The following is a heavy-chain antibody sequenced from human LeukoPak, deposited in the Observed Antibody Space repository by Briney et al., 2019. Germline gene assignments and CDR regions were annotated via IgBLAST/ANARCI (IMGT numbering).Heavy chain of an antibody. J-gene: IGHJ6*02. CDR2: IYYSGNT. V-gene: IGHV4-59*01. CDR1: GGSISNYY. D-gene: IGHD5-24*01. Sequence: SETLSLTCAVSGGSISNYYWSWIRQPPGKGLEWIGYIYYSGNTNYNPSLKSRVTISADTSKNQFSLRLSSVIAADTAVYYCARQLPPYYYIMDVWGQGTTVTVSS. CDR3: ARQLPPYYYIMDV.